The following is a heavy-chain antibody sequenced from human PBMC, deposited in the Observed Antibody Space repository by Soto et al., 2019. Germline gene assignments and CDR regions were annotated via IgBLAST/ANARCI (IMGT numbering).Heavy chain of an antibody. J-gene: IGHJ4*02. CDR3: ARDIYCSSTSCSESGDY. CDR2: IKQDGSEK. Sequence: GGSLRLSCAASGFTFSSYWMSWVRQAPGKGLEWVANIKQDGSEKYYVDSVKGRFTISRDNAKNSLYLQMDSLRAEDTAVYYCARDIYCSSTSCSESGDYWGQGTLVTVSS. D-gene: IGHD2-2*01. CDR1: GFTFSSYW. V-gene: IGHV3-7*01.